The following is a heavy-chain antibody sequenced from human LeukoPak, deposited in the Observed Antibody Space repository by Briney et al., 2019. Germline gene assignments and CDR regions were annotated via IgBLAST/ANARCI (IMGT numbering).Heavy chain of an antibody. V-gene: IGHV3-43D*03. Sequence: PGGSLRLSCAASGFTFDDYAMHWVRQAPGKGLEWVSLISWVGGSTYYADSVKGRFTISRDNSKNSLYLQMNSLRAEDTALYYCAKARGERPPRYSSSWYWDYYYMDVWGKGTTVTVSS. J-gene: IGHJ6*03. CDR1: GFTFDDYA. D-gene: IGHD6-13*01. CDR3: AKARGERPPRYSSSWYWDYYYMDV. CDR2: ISWVGGST.